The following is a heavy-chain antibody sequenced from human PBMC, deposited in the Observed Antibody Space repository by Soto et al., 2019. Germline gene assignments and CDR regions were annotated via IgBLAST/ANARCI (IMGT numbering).Heavy chain of an antibody. CDR2: IYPGDSDT. CDR1: WYSFTSYW. V-gene: IGHV5-51*01. J-gene: IGHJ6*02. D-gene: IGHD4-4*01. CDR3: ARQKVTTTPHYYGMDV. Sequence: GESLKISCNGSWYSFTSYWIGWVRQMPGKGLEWMGIIYPGDSDTRYSPSFQGQVTTSADKSISTAYLQWSSLKASDTAMYYCARQKVTTTPHYYGMDVWGQGTTVTVSS.